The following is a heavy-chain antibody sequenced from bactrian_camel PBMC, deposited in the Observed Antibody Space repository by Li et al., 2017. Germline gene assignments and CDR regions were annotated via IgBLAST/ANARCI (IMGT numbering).Heavy chain of an antibody. D-gene: IGHD3*01. Sequence: HVQLVESGGGSVQAGGSLRLSCAASGYMYSRSCMGWFRQAPGKEREGVAGIDSAGRANYADSVQGRFTISKDNAKVTPILQMTRLKVEDTAIYYCAIGPLTYRMTAMEVLEARSSLNYWGQGTQVTVS. CDR2: IDSAGRA. CDR1: GYMYSRSC. J-gene: IGHJ4*01. CDR3: AIGPLTYRMTAMEVLEARSSLNY. V-gene: IGHV3S53*01.